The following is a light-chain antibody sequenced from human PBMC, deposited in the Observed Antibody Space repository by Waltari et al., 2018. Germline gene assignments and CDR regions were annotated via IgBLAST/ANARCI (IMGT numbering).Light chain of an antibody. CDR1: SSDIGSYNH. V-gene: IGLV2-18*02. CDR3: SSYTSSDKYV. Sequence: QSALTQPPSVSGSPGQSVTISCTGTSSDIGSYNHISWYQQTPGTAPKIVISGVSNRPSGVPDRFSGSKTGNTASLTIYGLQAEDDADYYCSSYTSSDKYVFGTGTKVTVL. CDR2: GVS. J-gene: IGLJ1*01.